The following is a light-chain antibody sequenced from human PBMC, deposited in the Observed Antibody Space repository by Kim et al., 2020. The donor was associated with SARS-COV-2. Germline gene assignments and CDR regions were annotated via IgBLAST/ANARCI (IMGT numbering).Light chain of an antibody. CDR1: QSVGSNY. CDR3: QQYGSSPLT. J-gene: IGKJ4*01. Sequence: EIVLTQSPGTLSLSPGERATLSCRASQSVGSNYLAWYQQKPGQAPSLLISRASSRASGIPDRFSGSGSETDFTLTISRLEPEDFAVYYCQQYGSSPLTFGGGTKVEIK. V-gene: IGKV3-20*01. CDR2: RAS.